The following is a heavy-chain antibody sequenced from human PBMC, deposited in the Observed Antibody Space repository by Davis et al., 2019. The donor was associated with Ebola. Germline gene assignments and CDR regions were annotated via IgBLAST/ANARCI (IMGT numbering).Heavy chain of an antibody. CDR3: TTRLVNHFDH. Sequence: GESLKISCAASGFSFSGSAMHWVRQASGKGLEWVGRIRSKAKNYATAYTASVKGRFTISRDDSKNTAYLQLNSLKTEDTAVYYCTTRLVNHFDHWGQGTLVTVSS. J-gene: IGHJ4*02. CDR1: GFSFSGSA. CDR2: IRSKAKNYAT. D-gene: IGHD3-9*01. V-gene: IGHV3-73*01.